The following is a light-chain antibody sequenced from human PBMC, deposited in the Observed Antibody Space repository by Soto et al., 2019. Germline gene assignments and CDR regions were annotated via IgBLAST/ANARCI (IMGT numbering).Light chain of an antibody. Sequence: EIVLTQSPGTLSLSPGERATLSCRASQSVSSSYLAWYQQKPGQAPRLLIYGATSRATGIPDRFSGSGSGTEFTLTLSRLEPEDFAVYYCQQYGNSPKTFGQGTKVEIK. CDR1: QSVSSSY. CDR3: QQYGNSPKT. CDR2: GAT. J-gene: IGKJ1*01. V-gene: IGKV3-20*01.